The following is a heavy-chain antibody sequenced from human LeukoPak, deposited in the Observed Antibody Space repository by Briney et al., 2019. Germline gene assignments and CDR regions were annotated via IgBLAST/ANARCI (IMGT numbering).Heavy chain of an antibody. CDR1: GGSVSSGSYY. CDR3: ARDLTDYGGNPYFDY. D-gene: IGHD4-23*01. J-gene: IGHJ4*02. CDR2: IYYSGST. V-gene: IGHV4-61*01. Sequence: SETLSLTCTVSGGSVSSGSYYWSWIRQPPGKGLEWIGYIYYSGSTNYNPSLKSRVTISVDTSKNQFSLKLSSVTAADTAVYYCARDLTDYGGNPYFDYWGQGTLVTVSS.